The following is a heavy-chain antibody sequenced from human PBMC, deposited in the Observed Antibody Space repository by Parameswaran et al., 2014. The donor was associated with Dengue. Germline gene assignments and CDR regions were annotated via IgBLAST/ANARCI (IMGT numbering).Heavy chain of an antibody. D-gene: IGHD3-22*01. CDR3: ARGVHYYDSSGYYSDY. J-gene: IGHJ4*02. CDR2: ISSSSSTI. V-gene: IGHV3-48*02. Sequence: VRQAPGKGLEWVSYISSSSSTIYYADSVKGRFTISRDNAKNSLYLQMNSLRDEDTAVYYCARGVHYYDSSGYYSDYWGQGTLVTVSS.